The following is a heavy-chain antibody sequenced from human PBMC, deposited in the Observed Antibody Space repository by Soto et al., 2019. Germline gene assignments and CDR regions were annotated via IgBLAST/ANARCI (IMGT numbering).Heavy chain of an antibody. CDR2: IIPILGIA. CDR3: ARVGTMITFGGGYYYYGMDV. Sequence: QVQLVQSGAEVKKPGSSVKVSCKASGGTFSSYTISWVRQAPGQGLEWMGRIIPILGIANYAQKFQGRVTITADKSTSTAYMELSSLRSEDTAVYYCARVGTMITFGGGYYYYGMDVWGQGTTVTVSS. D-gene: IGHD3-16*01. CDR1: GGTFSSYT. J-gene: IGHJ6*02. V-gene: IGHV1-69*02.